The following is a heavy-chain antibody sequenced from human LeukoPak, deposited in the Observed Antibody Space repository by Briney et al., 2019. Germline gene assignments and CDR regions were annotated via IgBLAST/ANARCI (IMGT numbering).Heavy chain of an antibody. CDR3: ARVWEPKGTGTYYFDY. V-gene: IGHV4-39*02. J-gene: IGHJ4*02. Sequence: SETLSLACTVSGGSISSSSYYWAWIRQAPGKGQEWIGNIYHTGSTYYNPSLKSRVTIFADTSKNHYSLKLTSATAADTAVYYCARVWEPKGTGTYYFDYWGQGALVTVSS. CDR2: IYHTGST. D-gene: IGHD1-26*01. CDR1: GGSISSSSYY.